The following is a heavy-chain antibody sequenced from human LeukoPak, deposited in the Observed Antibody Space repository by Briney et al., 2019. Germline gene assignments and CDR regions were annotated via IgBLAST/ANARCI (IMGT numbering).Heavy chain of an antibody. D-gene: IGHD3-22*01. Sequence: HPGGSLRLSCAASGFTFSSYGMHWVRQAPGKGLEWVAFIRYDGSNKYYADSVKGRFTISRDNSKNTLYLQMNSLRAEDTAVYYCAKASYYYDSSGYYGLDYWGQGTLVTVSS. CDR2: IRYDGSNK. V-gene: IGHV3-30*02. J-gene: IGHJ4*02. CDR3: AKASYYYDSSGYYGLDY. CDR1: GFTFSSYG.